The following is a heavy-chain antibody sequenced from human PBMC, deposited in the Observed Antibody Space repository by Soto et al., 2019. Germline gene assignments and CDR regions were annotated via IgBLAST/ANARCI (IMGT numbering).Heavy chain of an antibody. J-gene: IGHJ4*02. V-gene: IGHV3-30*18. Sequence: VQLVESGGGVVQPGRSLRLSCAASGFTFSDYAMHWVRQAPGKGLEWVAVVSHDGRNTHYADSVKGRFTISRDSSKNTISLEMTRLRAEDTAVCNCAKGGRQWLVTSDFNCWGQGALVTVSS. CDR1: GFTFSDYA. D-gene: IGHD6-19*01. CDR3: AKGGRQWLVTSDFNC. CDR2: VSHDGRNT.